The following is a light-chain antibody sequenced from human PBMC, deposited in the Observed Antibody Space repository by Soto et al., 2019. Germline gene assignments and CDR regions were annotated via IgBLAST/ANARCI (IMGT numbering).Light chain of an antibody. J-gene: IGKJ1*01. CDR2: GAS. CDR1: QSISTN. Sequence: EIVMEQSPATLSVSTGERATLSCRASQSISTNLAWYQQNPGQAPRLLISGASTRATGIPARFSGSGSGTEFTLTISSLQSEDFAVYYCQQYNNWPRTFGQGTNVDIK. V-gene: IGKV3-15*01. CDR3: QQYNNWPRT.